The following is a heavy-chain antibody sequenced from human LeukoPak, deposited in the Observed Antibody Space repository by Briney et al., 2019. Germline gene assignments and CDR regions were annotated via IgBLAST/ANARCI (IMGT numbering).Heavy chain of an antibody. D-gene: IGHD3-22*01. CDR1: GFTFSSYA. CDR3: ARDKLSPYYDSS. CDR2: IYSGGST. V-gene: IGHV3-66*02. Sequence: GGSLRLSCAASGFTFSSYAMSWVRQAPGKGLEWVSVIYSGGSTYYADSVKGRFTISRDNSKNTLYLQMNSLRAEDTAVYYCARDKLSPYYDSSWGQGTLVTVSS. J-gene: IGHJ4*02.